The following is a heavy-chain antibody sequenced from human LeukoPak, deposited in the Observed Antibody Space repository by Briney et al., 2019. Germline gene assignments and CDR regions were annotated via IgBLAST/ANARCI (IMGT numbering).Heavy chain of an antibody. CDR1: GFTFSSYG. CDR3: AKELGD. D-gene: IGHD3-10*01. V-gene: IGHV3-30*18. J-gene: IGHJ4*02. Sequence: GRSLRPSCAASGFTFSSYGMHWVRQAPGKGLEWVAVISYDGSNKYYADSVKGRFTISRDNSKNTLYLQMNSLRAEDTAVYYCAKELGDWGQGTLVTVSS. CDR2: ISYDGSNK.